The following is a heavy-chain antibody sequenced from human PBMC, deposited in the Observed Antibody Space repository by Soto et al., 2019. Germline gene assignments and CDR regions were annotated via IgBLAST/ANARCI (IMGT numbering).Heavy chain of an antibody. CDR2: INPNNGDT. D-gene: IGHD1-20*01. CDR3: ARESYNWHYDY. V-gene: IGHV1-2*02. J-gene: IGHJ4*02. Sequence: ASVKVSCKASRYTFTAYFIHWVRQAPGQGLDWMGWINPNNGDTNYAQNFQGRLTMTRDTSINTAYMELSRLSSDDTAIYYCARESYNWHYDYWGQGSLVT. CDR1: RYTFTAYF.